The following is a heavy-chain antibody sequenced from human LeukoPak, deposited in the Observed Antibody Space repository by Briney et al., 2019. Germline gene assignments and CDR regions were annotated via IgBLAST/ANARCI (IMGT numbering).Heavy chain of an antibody. CDR1: GYTFTSYA. CDR3: ARAFFVASSSWYEGDWFDP. CDR2: INAGNGNT. V-gene: IGHV1-3*01. Sequence: GASVKVSCKASGYTFTSYAMHWVRQAPGQRLEWMGWINAGNGNTKYSQKFQGRVTITRDTSASTAYMELSSLRSDDTAVYYCARAFFVASSSWYEGDWFDPWGQGTLVTVSS. J-gene: IGHJ5*02. D-gene: IGHD6-13*01.